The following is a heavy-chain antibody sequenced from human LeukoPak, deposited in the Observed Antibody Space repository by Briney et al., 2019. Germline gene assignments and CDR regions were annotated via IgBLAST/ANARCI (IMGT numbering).Heavy chain of an antibody. CDR1: GYTFTGYY. CDR3: AREPAAIYYYYGMDV. J-gene: IGHJ6*02. V-gene: IGHV1-2*02. Sequence: ASVKVSCKASGYTFTGYYMHWVRQAPGQGLEWMGWINPNSGGTNYAQKFQGRVTMTTDTSTSTAYMELRGLRSDDTAVYYCAREPAAIYYYYGMDVWGQGTTVTVSS. D-gene: IGHD2-2*01. CDR2: INPNSGGT.